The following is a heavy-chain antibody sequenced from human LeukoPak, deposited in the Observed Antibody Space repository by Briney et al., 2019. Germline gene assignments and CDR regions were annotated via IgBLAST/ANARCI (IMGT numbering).Heavy chain of an antibody. V-gene: IGHV3-13*01. Sequence: GGSLRLSCAASGFTFSSYDMHWVRQGTGKGLEWVSGIGTAGDTYYPGSVKGRFTISRENAKSSLYLQMNSLRAGDTAVYYCARSFGEFQNAFDIWGQGTVVTVSS. CDR1: GFTFSSYD. CDR2: IGTAGDT. D-gene: IGHD3-10*01. CDR3: ARSFGEFQNAFDI. J-gene: IGHJ3*02.